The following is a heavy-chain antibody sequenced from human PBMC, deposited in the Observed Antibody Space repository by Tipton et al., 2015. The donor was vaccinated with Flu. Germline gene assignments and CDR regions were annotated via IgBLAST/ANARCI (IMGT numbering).Heavy chain of an antibody. J-gene: IGHJ4*02. CDR2: IYTSGST. CDR1: GGSISSGSYY. D-gene: IGHD3-16*01. V-gene: IGHV4-61*02. Sequence: LRLSCTVSGGSISSGSYYWTWIRQPAGKGLEWIGRIYTSGSTNYNPSLKSRVTISIDTSKNQFSLKLSSVTAADTAGYFCARDPGGDDYGYVDYWGQGTLVTVSS. CDR3: ARDPGGDDYGYVDY.